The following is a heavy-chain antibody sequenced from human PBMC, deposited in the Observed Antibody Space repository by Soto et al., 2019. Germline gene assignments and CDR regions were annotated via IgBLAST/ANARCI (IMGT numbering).Heavy chain of an antibody. CDR1: GYTFTSYG. CDR3: ARGRDGDY. J-gene: IGHJ4*02. V-gene: IGHV1-18*01. D-gene: IGHD6-6*01. CDR2: ISAHNGNT. Sequence: QVHLVQSGAEVKKPGASVKVSCKASGYTFTSYGITWVRQAPGQGLEWMGWISAHNGNTDYAQKLQGGVIVTRDTSTSTAYMELRSLISDDTAVYYCARGRDGDYWGQGALVTVSS.